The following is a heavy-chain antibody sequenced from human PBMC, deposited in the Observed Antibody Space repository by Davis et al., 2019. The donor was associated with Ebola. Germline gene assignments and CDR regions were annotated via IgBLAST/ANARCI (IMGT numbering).Heavy chain of an antibody. CDR2: INAGNGNT. CDR3: ARVKVPATPFDY. CDR1: GYTFTTYA. D-gene: IGHD2-15*01. V-gene: IGHV1-3*01. Sequence: ASVKVSCKASGYTFTTYAMHWVRQAPGQRLEWMGWINAGNGNTKYSQTFQGRVTITRDTSASTTYMELRSLRADDTAIYFCARVKVPATPFDYWGQGTLVTVSS. J-gene: IGHJ4*02.